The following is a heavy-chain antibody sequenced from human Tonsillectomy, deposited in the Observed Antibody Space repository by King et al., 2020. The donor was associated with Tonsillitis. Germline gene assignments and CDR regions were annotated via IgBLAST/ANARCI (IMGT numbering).Heavy chain of an antibody. Sequence: QVKLVESGAEVKKPGASVKVSCKTSGYTFTDYFIHWVRQAPGQGLEWMGWINPNSGGTNYAPKFQGSVTMTSDTSTTTAYVELRGLTSDDTAVYYCARGVVALRGAFDFWGQGTLVTVSS. D-gene: IGHD3-3*01. CDR1: GYTFTDYF. V-gene: IGHV1-2*02. J-gene: IGHJ4*02. CDR2: INPNSGGT. CDR3: ARGVVALRGAFDF.